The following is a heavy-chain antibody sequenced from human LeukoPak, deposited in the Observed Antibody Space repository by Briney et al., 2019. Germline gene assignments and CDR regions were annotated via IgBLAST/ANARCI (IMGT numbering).Heavy chain of an antibody. CDR1: GFTFSSYS. CDR2: ISSSSSYI. CDR3: ARSSSYSGYDYYFDY. V-gene: IGHV3-21*01. D-gene: IGHD5-12*01. J-gene: IGHJ4*02. Sequence: PGGSLRLSCAASGFTFSSYSMNWVRQAPGKGLEWVSSISSSSSYIYYADSVKGRFTISRDNAKNSLYLQMNSLRAEDTAVYYCARSSSYSGYDYYFDYWGQGTLVTVSS.